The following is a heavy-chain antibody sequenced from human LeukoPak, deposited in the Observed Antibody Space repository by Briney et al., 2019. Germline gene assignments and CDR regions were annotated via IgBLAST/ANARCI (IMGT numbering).Heavy chain of an antibody. D-gene: IGHD6-13*01. CDR2: IYTSGST. CDR3: AREAIDPSSSYYYYMDV. CDR1: GSSISSYY. J-gene: IGHJ6*03. Sequence: SETLSRTCTVSGSSISSYYWSWIRQPAGKGLEWIGRIYTSGSTNYNPSLKSRVTMSVDTSKNQFSLKLSSVTAADTAVYYCAREAIDPSSSYYYYMDVWGKGTTVTISS. V-gene: IGHV4-4*07.